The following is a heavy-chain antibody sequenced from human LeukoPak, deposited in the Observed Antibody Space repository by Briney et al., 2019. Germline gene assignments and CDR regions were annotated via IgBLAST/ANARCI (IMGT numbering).Heavy chain of an antibody. CDR3: AKGIRLGGGYSDYDNFDY. CDR1: GFTFSSYA. Sequence: TGGSLRLSCAASGFTFSSYAMSWVRQAPGKGLECVSAISGSGGSTYYADSVKGRFTISRDNSKNTLYLQMNSLRAEDTAVYYCAKGIRLGGGYSDYDNFDYWGQGTLVTVSS. CDR2: ISGSGGST. D-gene: IGHD5-12*01. V-gene: IGHV3-23*01. J-gene: IGHJ4*02.